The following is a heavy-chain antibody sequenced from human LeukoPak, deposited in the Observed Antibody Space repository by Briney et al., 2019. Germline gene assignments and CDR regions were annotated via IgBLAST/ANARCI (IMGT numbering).Heavy chain of an antibody. V-gene: IGHV1-46*01. Sequence: ASVTVSCKASGYSFTSHYMHWVRQAPGQGLEWMGLINPSGSSTLYAQKFQGRVTMTRDMSTTTDYMELSSLRSEDTAVYYCARGLSVRYFDWLTKEYYFDYWGQGTLVTVSS. CDR3: ARGLSVRYFDWLTKEYYFDY. CDR1: GYSFTSHY. D-gene: IGHD3-9*01. J-gene: IGHJ4*02. CDR2: INPSGSST.